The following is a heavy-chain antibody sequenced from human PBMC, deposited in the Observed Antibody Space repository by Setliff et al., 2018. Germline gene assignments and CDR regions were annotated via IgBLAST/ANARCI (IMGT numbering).Heavy chain of an antibody. V-gene: IGHV5-51*01. Sequence: PGESLKISCKGSGYSFSSYWIGWVRQMPGKGLEWMGIIFPGDSDTRYSPSFQGQVTISADKSISTAYLQWSSLKASDTAMYYCARVPRFTDTRNAFDIWGQGTMVTVSS. CDR1: GYSFSSYW. CDR2: IFPGDSDT. D-gene: IGHD5-18*01. CDR3: ARVPRFTDTRNAFDI. J-gene: IGHJ3*02.